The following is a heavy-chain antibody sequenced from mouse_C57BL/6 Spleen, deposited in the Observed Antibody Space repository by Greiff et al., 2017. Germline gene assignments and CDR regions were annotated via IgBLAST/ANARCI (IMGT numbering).Heavy chain of an antibody. CDR3: ARANRGGYFDY. CDR2: IYPGNGDT. Sequence: QVQLQQPGAELVMPGASVKLSCKASGYTFTSYNMHWVKQTPRQGLEWIGAIYPGNGDTSYNQKFKGKATLTVDKSSSTAYMQLSSLTSEDSAVYFCARANRGGYFDYWGQGTTLTVSS. CDR1: GYTFTSYN. J-gene: IGHJ2*01. D-gene: IGHD6-1*01. V-gene: IGHV1-12*01.